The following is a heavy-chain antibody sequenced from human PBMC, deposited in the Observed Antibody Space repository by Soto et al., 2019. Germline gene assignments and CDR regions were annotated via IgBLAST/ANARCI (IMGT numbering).Heavy chain of an antibody. V-gene: IGHV4-30-4*01. Sequence: SETLSLTCSVSGYSSSDYYWSWIRQTPGKGLEWIGYIHYSGTTYYNPSLRSRVTISEDMSRNQFSLSLSSVTAADTAVYFCARHYGGSAFDFWGQGTLVTVSS. D-gene: IGHD3-16*01. CDR1: GYSSSDYY. CDR3: ARHYGGSAFDF. CDR2: IHYSGTT. J-gene: IGHJ3*01.